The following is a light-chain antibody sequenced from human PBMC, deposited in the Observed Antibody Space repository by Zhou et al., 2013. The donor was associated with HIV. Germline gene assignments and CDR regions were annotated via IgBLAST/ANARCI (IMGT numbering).Light chain of an antibody. Sequence: DIQMTQSPSTLAASVGDRVTITCRASQSIGTWLAWYQHKPGKAPKLLIYMASTLESGVPSRFSGSGSGTDFILTISSLQPDDIATYYCQQYDSFSWTFGPGTKVQI. V-gene: IGKV1-5*03. J-gene: IGKJ1*01. CDR1: QSIGTW. CDR2: MAS. CDR3: QQYDSFSWT.